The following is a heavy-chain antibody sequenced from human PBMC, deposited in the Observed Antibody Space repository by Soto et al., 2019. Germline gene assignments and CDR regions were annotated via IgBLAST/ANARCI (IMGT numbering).Heavy chain of an antibody. J-gene: IGHJ4*02. CDR2: ISNSGRTL. Sequence: QVQLVESGGGLVKPGGSLRLSCAASGFTFSDYYMSWIRQAPGKGLEWVSYISNSGRTLYYADSMKGRFTISRDNAKNSLYLQINSLRSEDTAVYYCARDLVAVSGGVYSSSAGGYFFDFLGQGTLVTVSS. CDR3: ARDLVAVSGGVYSSSAGGYFFDF. V-gene: IGHV3-11*01. D-gene: IGHD6-6*01. CDR1: GFTFSDYY.